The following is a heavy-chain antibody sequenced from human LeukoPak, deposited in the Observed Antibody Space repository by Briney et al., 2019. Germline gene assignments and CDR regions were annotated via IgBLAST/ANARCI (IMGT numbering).Heavy chain of an antibody. CDR3: ARTNPMVRGVIISPYYYYGMDV. CDR1: GGSISSYY. J-gene: IGHJ6*01. V-gene: IGHV4-59*01. CDR2: IYYSGST. Sequence: SETLSLTCTVSGGSISSYYWSWIRQPSGKGLEWIGYIYYSGSTNYNPSLKSRVTISVDTSKNQFSLKLSSVTAADTAVYYCARTNPMVRGVIISPYYYYGMDVWGQGTTVTVSS. D-gene: IGHD3-10*01.